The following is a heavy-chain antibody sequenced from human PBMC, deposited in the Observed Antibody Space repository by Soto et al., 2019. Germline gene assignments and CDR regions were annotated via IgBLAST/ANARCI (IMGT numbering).Heavy chain of an antibody. CDR2: ISYDGSNK. CDR3: ARSLERWVALNWFDP. CDR1: GFTFSSYA. J-gene: IGHJ5*02. D-gene: IGHD1-1*01. V-gene: IGHV3-30-3*01. Sequence: GSLRLSCAASGFTFSSYAMHWVRQAPGKGLEWVAVISYDGSNKYYADSVKGRFTISRDNSKNTLYLQMNSLRAEDTAVYYCARSLERWVALNWFDPWGQGTLVTVSS.